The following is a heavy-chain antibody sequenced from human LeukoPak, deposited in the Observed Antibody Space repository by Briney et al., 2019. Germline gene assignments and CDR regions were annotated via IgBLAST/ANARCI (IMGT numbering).Heavy chain of an antibody. V-gene: IGHV3-23*01. D-gene: IGHD4/OR15-4a*01. CDR3: AKLLTSYYYYGMDL. CDR2: ISGSGGST. J-gene: IGHJ6*02. Sequence: GGSLRLSCAASGFTFSSYAMRWVRQAPGKGLEGVSAISGSGGSTYYADSVKGRFTISRDNSKNTLYLQMNSLRVEDTAVYYCAKLLTSYYYYGMDLWGQGTTVTVSS. CDR1: GFTFSSYA.